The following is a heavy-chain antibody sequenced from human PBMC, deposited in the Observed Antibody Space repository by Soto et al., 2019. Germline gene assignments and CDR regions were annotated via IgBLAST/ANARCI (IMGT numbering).Heavy chain of an antibody. CDR1: GGTFSSYT. V-gene: IGHV1-69*08. CDR3: ARESGGDLPDY. J-gene: IGHJ4*02. D-gene: IGHD4-17*01. CDR2: IVPILGIA. Sequence: QVQLVQSGAEVKKPGSSVKVSCKASGGTFSSYTISWVRQAPGQGLEWMGRIVPILGIANYAQKFQGRVTITADKSTSTAYMELSSLRSEDTAVYYCARESGGDLPDYWGQGTLVTVSS.